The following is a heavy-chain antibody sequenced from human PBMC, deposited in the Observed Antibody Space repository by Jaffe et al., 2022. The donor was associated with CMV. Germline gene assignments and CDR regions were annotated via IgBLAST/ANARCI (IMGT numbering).Heavy chain of an antibody. CDR1: GFTFSSYA. CDR3: AKGVVGVTSRLFYFNC. CDR2: ISSSGGST. Sequence: QLLESGGGVVQPGGSLRLSCAASGFTFSSYAMSWVRQGPGKGLEWVSTISSSGGSTYYADSVKDRFTISRDNSKNTLYLQMSSLRAEDTAGYYCAKGVVGVTSRLFYFNCWGQGTLVTVSS. V-gene: IGHV3-23*01. J-gene: IGHJ4*02. D-gene: IGHD1-26*01.